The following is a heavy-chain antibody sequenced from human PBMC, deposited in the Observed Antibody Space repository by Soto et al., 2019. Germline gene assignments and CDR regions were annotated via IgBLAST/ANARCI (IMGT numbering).Heavy chain of an antibody. CDR1: GGSISSDGYY. Sequence: QVQLQESGPGLVKPSQTLSLTCTVSGGSISSDGYYWSWIRQHPGKGLEWIGYIYYSGNTYYNPSLKSRLTNSVDQSKNPFSLRLTSVTAADTAVYYRARYLGRFDYWGQGTLVTVSS. D-gene: IGHD7-27*01. CDR3: ARYLGRFDY. V-gene: IGHV4-31*03. J-gene: IGHJ4*02. CDR2: IYYSGNT.